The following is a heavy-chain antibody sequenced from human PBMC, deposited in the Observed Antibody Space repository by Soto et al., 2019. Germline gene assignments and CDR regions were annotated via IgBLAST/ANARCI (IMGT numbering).Heavy chain of an antibody. CDR3: ARDGWFSALRMPFGLDV. CDR1: AYTFSTYY. CDR2: INPHGGST. V-gene: IGHV1-46*01. Sequence: QVQLVQSGAEVKKPGASVTVSCKETAYTFSTYYIHWVRQAPGQGLDWMGIINPHGGSTPYAQQCKARVTITRDTSTNTVSMEQGSLTSEDTALYYCARDGWFSALRMPFGLDVWGQGNTVTVSS. D-gene: IGHD3-3*01. J-gene: IGHJ6*02.